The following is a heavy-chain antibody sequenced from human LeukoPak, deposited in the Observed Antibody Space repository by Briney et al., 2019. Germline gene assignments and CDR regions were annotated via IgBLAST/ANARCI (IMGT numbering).Heavy chain of an antibody. CDR1: GFTFNSYA. Sequence: PGRSLRLSCAASGFTFNSYAMHWVRQAPGKGLEWVAVISYGGSNTYYADSVKGRFTISRDNSKNTLYLQMSSLRVEDTAMYYCARGLITARPFDYWGQGTLVTVSS. V-gene: IGHV3-30-3*01. J-gene: IGHJ4*02. CDR3: ARGLITARPFDY. CDR2: ISYGGSNT. D-gene: IGHD6-6*01.